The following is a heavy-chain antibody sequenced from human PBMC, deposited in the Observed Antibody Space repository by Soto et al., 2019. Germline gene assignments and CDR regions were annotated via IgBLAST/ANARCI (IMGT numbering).Heavy chain of an antibody. CDR2: SSGSGGTT. J-gene: IGHJ5*02. D-gene: IGHD6-6*01. CDR1: GFTFSNYA. CDR3: AKGVAVGVDFGSSTDRGFVP. V-gene: IGHV3-23*01. Sequence: EVQLLESGGGLVQPGGSLRLSCAASGFTFSNYAMSWVRQAPGKGLAWVSISSGSGGTTYHADSVNDRFTISRDNSKNTLFLQMNSVRAEDTAVYYCAKGVAVGVDFGSSTDRGFVPCVQGTLVTVSS.